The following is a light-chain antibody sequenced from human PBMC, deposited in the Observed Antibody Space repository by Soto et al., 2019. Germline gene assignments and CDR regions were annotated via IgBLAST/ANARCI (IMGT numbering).Light chain of an antibody. J-gene: IGLJ3*02. CDR1: SSDVGGYNY. V-gene: IGLV2-14*01. CDR2: GVI. CDR3: SSYTSGSTYVL. Sequence: QSALTQPASVSGSPGQSITISCTGTSSDVGGYNYVSWYQQSPGKAPKLIIYGVINRPSGVSNRFSASKSGNTASLTISGLQADDEADHYCSSYTSGSTYVLFGGGTKLT.